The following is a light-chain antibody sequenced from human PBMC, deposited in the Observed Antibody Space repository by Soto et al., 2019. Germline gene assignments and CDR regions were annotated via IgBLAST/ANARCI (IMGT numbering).Light chain of an antibody. V-gene: IGKV1-39*01. Sequence: DIQMTQSPSSLSASVGDSVTITCRASQSISSYLNWYQQKPGKAPKLLIYAASSLQSGVPSRFSGSGSGTDFTLTISNLQPEDVATYYCQQSYSTPPTFGQGTKLEIK. CDR3: QQSYSTPPT. CDR2: AAS. CDR1: QSISSY. J-gene: IGKJ2*01.